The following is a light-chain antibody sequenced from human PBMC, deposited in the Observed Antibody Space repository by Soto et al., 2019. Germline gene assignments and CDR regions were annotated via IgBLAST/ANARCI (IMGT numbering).Light chain of an antibody. J-gene: IGKJ4*01. V-gene: IGKV3-15*01. CDR3: HQYDNWPLT. CDR2: DAS. Sequence: EIVMTQSPATLSVSPGERVTLSCRASQSVGSNLAWYQQKPGLAPRVLIYDASTRATVIPARFSGSGSGTEFTLTISSLQSEDFAVYYCHQYDNWPLTFGGGTKVEIK. CDR1: QSVGSN.